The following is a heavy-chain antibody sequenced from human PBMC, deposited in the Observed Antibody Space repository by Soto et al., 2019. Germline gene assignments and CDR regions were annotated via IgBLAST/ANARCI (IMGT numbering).Heavy chain of an antibody. Sequence: QITLKESGPTLVKPTQTLTLTCTFSGFSLSTSGVGVGWIRQPPGKALEWLAHIYWDDDKRYSPSLKSRLTITTNTTKNQVVLTMTNMDPVDTATYYCAHSLGMITFGGVIGYFDYWGQGTLVTVSS. CDR2: IYWDDDK. V-gene: IGHV2-5*02. CDR1: GFSLSTSGVG. CDR3: AHSLGMITFGGVIGYFDY. D-gene: IGHD3-16*02. J-gene: IGHJ4*02.